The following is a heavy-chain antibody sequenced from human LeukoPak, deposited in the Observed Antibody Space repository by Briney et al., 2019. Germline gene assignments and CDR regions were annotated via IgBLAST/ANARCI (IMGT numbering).Heavy chain of an antibody. J-gene: IGHJ4*02. CDR2: ISYDGFNK. CDR1: GFTFSNYA. CDR3: AKKLYDNYNSANDY. V-gene: IGHV3-30-3*02. Sequence: KSGGSLRLSCAASGFTFSNYAMHWVRQAPGKGLEWVAVISYDGFNKYYADSVKGRFTISRDNSKNTLYLEMDSLRAEDTAVYYCAKKLYDNYNSANDYWGQGTLVTVSS. D-gene: IGHD3-22*01.